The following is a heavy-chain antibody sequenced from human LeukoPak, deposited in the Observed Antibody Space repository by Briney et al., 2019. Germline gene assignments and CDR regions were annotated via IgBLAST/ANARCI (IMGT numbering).Heavy chain of an antibody. D-gene: IGHD4-11*01. V-gene: IGHV3-7*01. CDR2: IKEDGSEK. Sequence: GGSLRLSCAASGFPSSNYWMNWVRQAPGKGLEWVANIKEDGSEKYYVDSVKGRFTISRGNAKNSLYLQMNSLRAEDTAVYYCYSNYGYWGQGTLVTVSS. CDR1: GFPSSNYW. CDR3: YSNYGY. J-gene: IGHJ4*02.